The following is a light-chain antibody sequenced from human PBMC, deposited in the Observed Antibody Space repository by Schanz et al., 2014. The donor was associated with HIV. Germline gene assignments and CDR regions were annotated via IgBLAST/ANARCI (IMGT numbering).Light chain of an antibody. CDR1: SSNIGSNY. J-gene: IGLJ3*02. Sequence: QSVLTQPPSASGTPGQRVTISCSGSSSNIGSNYVYWYQQLPGTAPKLLIYGNSNRPSGVPDRFSGSKSGTSASLAITGLQAEDEADYYCQSFDKSLGGVVFGGGTKLTVL. CDR2: GNS. CDR3: QSFDKSLGGVV. V-gene: IGLV1-47*02.